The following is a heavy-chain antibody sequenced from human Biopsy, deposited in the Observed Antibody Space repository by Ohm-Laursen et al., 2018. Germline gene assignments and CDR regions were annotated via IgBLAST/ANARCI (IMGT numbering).Heavy chain of an antibody. J-gene: IGHJ6*02. CDR1: GGDINNYY. D-gene: IGHD4-23*01. CDR2: IYYSVMT. Sequence: SETLSLTCNVSGGDINNYYWSWIRQPPGKGLEWIGHIYYSVMTNYNPSLQSRVSISVDTSRNQVSLTLSSVTAADTAVYYCARDSGILNCGNFKYYHYYGMDVWGQGSKVTVSS. CDR3: ARDSGILNCGNFKYYHYYGMDV. V-gene: IGHV4-59*12.